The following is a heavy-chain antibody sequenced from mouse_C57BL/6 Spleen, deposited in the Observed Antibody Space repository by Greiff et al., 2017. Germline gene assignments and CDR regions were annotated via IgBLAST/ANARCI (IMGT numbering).Heavy chain of an antibody. CDR1: GFTFSDYY. V-gene: IGHV5-16*01. J-gene: IGHJ1*03. CDR2: INYDGSST. Sequence: EVMLVESEGGLVQPGSSMKLSCTASGFTFSDYYMAWVRQVPEKGLEWVANINYDGSSTYYLDSLKSRFIISRDNAKNILYLQMSSLKSEDTATYYCARETGGGYFDVWGTGTTVTVSS. CDR3: ARETGGGYFDV.